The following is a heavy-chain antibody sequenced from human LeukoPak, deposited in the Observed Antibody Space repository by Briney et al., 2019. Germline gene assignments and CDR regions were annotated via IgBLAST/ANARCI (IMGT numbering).Heavy chain of an antibody. V-gene: IGHV1-18*01. D-gene: IGHD1-26*01. CDR1: GYTFTSYG. CDR3: ARSYGWELPYDPFDY. Sequence: ASVEVSCKASGYTFTSYGISWVRQAPGQGLEWMGWISAYNGNTNYAQKLQGRVAMTTDTSTSTAYMELRSLRSDDTAVYYCARSYGWELPYDPFDYWGQGTLVTVSS. J-gene: IGHJ4*02. CDR2: ISAYNGNT.